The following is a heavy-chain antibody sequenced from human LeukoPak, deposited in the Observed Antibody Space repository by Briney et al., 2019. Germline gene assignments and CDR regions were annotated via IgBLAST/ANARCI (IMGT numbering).Heavy chain of an antibody. D-gene: IGHD3-9*01. CDR1: GFTFSDYA. CDR2: ISGRGGST. J-gene: IGHJ4*02. V-gene: IGHV3-23*01. Sequence: GGSLRLSCAASGFTFSDYAMSWVRQAPGKGLEWVSCISGRGGSTYYADSVKGRFSISRDNSKNSLYLQMNSLRAEDTAVYYCAKEQRYFGWLLWHGGRGTEVTVSS. CDR3: AKEQRYFGWLLWH.